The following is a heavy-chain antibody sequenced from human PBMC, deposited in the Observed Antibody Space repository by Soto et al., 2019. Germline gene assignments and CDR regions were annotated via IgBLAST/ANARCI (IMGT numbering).Heavy chain of an antibody. J-gene: IGHJ3*01. CDR2: ISGGGDGT. D-gene: IGHD2-8*01. V-gene: IGHV3-23*01. CDR3: AKKGLGSLATYCTTGDCHYAFDV. CDR1: GFTFYNYA. Sequence: EVQLLESGGGLVRPGGSLRLSCAASGFTFYNYAMNWVRQAPGKGLEWVSTISGGGDGTYYADSVKGRFTISRDNSRNTVYLPMNSLRDEDTALYYCAKKGLGSLATYCTTGDCHYAFDVLGQGTLVTVSS.